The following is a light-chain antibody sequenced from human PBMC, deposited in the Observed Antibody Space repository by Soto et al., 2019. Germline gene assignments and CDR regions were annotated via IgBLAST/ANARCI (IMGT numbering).Light chain of an antibody. Sequence: QSALTQPRSVSGSPGQSVTISCTGTSSDVGGYNYVSWYQQHPGKAPKLMIYDVSKRPSGVPDRFSGSKSGNTASLTISGLQDEDEADYYCCSYAGSYTPHVVFGGGTQLTVL. CDR1: SSDVGGYNY. CDR3: CSYAGSYTPHVV. V-gene: IGLV2-11*01. J-gene: IGLJ2*01. CDR2: DVS.